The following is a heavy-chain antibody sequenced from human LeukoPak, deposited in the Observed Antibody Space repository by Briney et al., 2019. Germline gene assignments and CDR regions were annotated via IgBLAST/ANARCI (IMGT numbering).Heavy chain of an antibody. V-gene: IGHV4-38-2*01. CDR2: IYHSGNT. CDR3: ARGDIPGF. J-gene: IGHJ4*02. D-gene: IGHD2-21*01. CDR1: GYSISSGYY. Sequence: PSETLSLTCGVSGYSISSGYYWGWIRQSPGKGLEWIGSIYHSGNTYYNLSLKSRVTISVDTSKDQFSLKLSSVTAADTAVYYCARGDIPGFWGQGTLVTVSS.